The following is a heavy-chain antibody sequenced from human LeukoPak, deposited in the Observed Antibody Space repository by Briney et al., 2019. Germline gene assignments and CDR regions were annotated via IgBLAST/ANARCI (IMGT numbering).Heavy chain of an antibody. V-gene: IGHV5-51*01. CDR1: GYSFTSFW. J-gene: IGHJ4*02. CDR3: ARRGAYYDFWSGPFDY. CDR2: MYPGGSDT. D-gene: IGHD3-3*01. Sequence: GESLKISCKGSGYSFTSFWIGWVRQMPGKGLEWMGIMYPGGSDTRYSPSFQGQVTISADKSISTAYLQWSSLKASDTAMYYCARRGAYYDFWSGPFDYWGQGTLVTVSS.